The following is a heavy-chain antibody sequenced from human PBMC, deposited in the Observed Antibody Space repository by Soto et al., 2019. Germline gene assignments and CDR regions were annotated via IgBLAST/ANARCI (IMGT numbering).Heavy chain of an antibody. CDR1: GGTFSSYA. D-gene: IGHD6-19*01. J-gene: IGHJ6*02. Sequence: QVQLVQSGAEVKKPGSSVKVSCKASGGTFSSYAISWVRQAPGQGLEWMGGIIPIFGTANYAQKFQGRVTITADASTTTAYTELSTLRSEDTALYYCARPVAGTFYYYGMDVWGQGTTVTVSS. CDR3: ARPVAGTFYYYGMDV. CDR2: IIPIFGTA. V-gene: IGHV1-69*12.